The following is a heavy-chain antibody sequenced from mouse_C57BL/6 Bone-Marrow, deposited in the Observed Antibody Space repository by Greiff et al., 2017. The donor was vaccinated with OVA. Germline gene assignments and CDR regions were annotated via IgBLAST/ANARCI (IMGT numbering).Heavy chain of an antibody. D-gene: IGHD3-2*02. V-gene: IGHV3-6*01. J-gene: IGHJ2*01. CDR3: ARVLRRRALYFDY. Sequence: EVKLQESGPGLVKPSQSLSLTCSVTGFSITSGYYWNWIRQFPGNKLEWMGYISYDGSNNYNPSLKNRISITRDTSKNQFFLKLNSVTTEDTATYYCARVLRRRALYFDYWGQGTTLTVSS. CDR1: GFSITSGYY. CDR2: ISYDGSN.